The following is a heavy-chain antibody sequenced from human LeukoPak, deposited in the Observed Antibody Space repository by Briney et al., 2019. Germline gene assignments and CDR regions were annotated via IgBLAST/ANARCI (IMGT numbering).Heavy chain of an antibody. J-gene: IGHJ4*02. V-gene: IGHV3-21*01. CDR1: GFTFSTFS. CDR2: ISSSSSYI. Sequence: GGSLRLSCAASGFTFSTFSMHWVRQAPGKGLEWVSSISSSSSYIYYADSPKGRFTISRDNAKNSLYLQMNSLRAEDTAVYYCARGTSSGYYGDYWGQGTLVTVSS. CDR3: ARGTSSGYYGDY. D-gene: IGHD3-22*01.